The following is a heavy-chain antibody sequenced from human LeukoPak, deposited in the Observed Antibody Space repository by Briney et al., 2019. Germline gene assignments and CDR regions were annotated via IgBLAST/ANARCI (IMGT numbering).Heavy chain of an antibody. CDR3: AKGKDYYDSSGYYLATLDY. J-gene: IGHJ4*02. Sequence: GGSLRLSCAASGFTFSSYAMSWVRQAPGKGLEWVSAISGSGGSTYYADSVKGRFTISRDNSKNTLYLQMNSLRAKDTAVYYCAKGKDYYDSSGYYLATLDYWGQGTLVTVSS. V-gene: IGHV3-23*01. CDR1: GFTFSSYA. D-gene: IGHD3-22*01. CDR2: ISGSGGST.